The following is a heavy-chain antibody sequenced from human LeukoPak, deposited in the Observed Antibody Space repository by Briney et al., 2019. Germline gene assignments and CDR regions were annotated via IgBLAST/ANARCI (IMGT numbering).Heavy chain of an antibody. CDR2: INHSGST. V-gene: IGHV4-34*01. CDR3: AGHHPRNTVDF. D-gene: IGHD2-8*02. J-gene: IGHJ4*02. Sequence: SETLSLTCAVHGGSFSDYYWNWIRQPPGEGLEWIGEINHSGSTNYMSSLKSRVTISVDTSKNQFSLKLSSVTAADTAVYYCAGHHPRNTVDFWGQGTLVTVSS. CDR1: GGSFSDYY.